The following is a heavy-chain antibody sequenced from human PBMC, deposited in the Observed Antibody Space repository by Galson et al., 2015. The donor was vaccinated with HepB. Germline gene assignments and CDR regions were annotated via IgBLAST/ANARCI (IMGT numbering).Heavy chain of an antibody. CDR2: VDSNSIK. Sequence: SLRLSCAASGFTFSSYNLNWVRQAPGKGLEWVSYVDSNSIKYYADSVKGRFTISRENAKNSVYLQMNSLRVEDTAVYYCARDSNPPVDSTWQEDGMDVWGQGTTVTVSS. J-gene: IGHJ6*02. CDR3: ARDSNPPVDSTWQEDGMDV. CDR1: GFTFSSYN. V-gene: IGHV3-48*04. D-gene: IGHD6-13*01.